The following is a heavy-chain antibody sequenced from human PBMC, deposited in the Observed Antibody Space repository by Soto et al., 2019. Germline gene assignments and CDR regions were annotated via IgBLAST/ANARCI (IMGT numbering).Heavy chain of an antibody. V-gene: IGHV3-21*01. CDR2: ISSSSSYI. Sequence: GGSLRLSCAASGFTFSSYSMNWVRQAPGKGLEWVSSISSSSSYIYYADSVKGRFTISRDNAKNSLYLQMNSLRAEDTAVYYCARANDDYGAGGYGMDVWGQGTRVTVSS. D-gene: IGHD4-17*01. CDR1: GFTFSSYS. J-gene: IGHJ6*02. CDR3: ARANDDYGAGGYGMDV.